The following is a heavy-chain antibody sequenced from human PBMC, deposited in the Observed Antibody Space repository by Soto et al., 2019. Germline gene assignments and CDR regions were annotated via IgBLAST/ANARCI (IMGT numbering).Heavy chain of an antibody. J-gene: IGHJ4*02. CDR3: ARHIHKQSYEYYFDS. CDR2: IDYSGNI. Sequence: SETLSLTCNASGGSITSSGSAWGWSRQSPGKGLEWIGTIDYSGNIYYIPSLKSRITISVDTSKNQISLKLSSVTAADTAVYLCARHIHKQSYEYYFDSWGQGTLVTVSS. CDR1: GGSITSSGSA. D-gene: IGHD3-16*01. V-gene: IGHV4-39*01.